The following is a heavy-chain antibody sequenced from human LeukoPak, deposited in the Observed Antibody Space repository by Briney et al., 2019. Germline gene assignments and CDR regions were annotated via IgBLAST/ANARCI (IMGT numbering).Heavy chain of an antibody. CDR1: GFTFASYW. D-gene: IGHD1/OR15-1a*01. CDR2: IYKSGYT. Sequence: GSLRLSCAASGFTFASYWMSRVRQPPGKGLEWIGNIYKSGYTNYKPYLKSRVTISMDTSKNQFSLKLTSVTAADTAVYYCARQPSISSTRNNLDKWGQGTLVTVSS. CDR3: ARQPSISSTRNNLDK. J-gene: IGHJ4*02. V-gene: IGHV4-59*08.